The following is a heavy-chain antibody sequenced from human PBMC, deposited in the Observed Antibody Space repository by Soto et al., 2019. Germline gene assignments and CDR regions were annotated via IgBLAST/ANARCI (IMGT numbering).Heavy chain of an antibody. CDR3: ARDSSPYGDYVGFDY. D-gene: IGHD4-17*01. V-gene: IGHV1-18*01. J-gene: IGHJ4*02. Sequence: QVQLEQSGAEVKKPGASVKVSCKASGYTFTSYGISWVRQAPGQGLEWMGWISAYNGNTNYAQKLQGRVTMTTDTSTSTAYMELRSLRSDDTAVYYCARDSSPYGDYVGFDYWGQGTLVTVSS. CDR2: ISAYNGNT. CDR1: GYTFTSYG.